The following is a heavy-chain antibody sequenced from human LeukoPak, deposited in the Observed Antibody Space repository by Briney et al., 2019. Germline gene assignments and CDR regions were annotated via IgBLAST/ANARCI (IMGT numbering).Heavy chain of an antibody. Sequence: HPGGSLRLSCAASGFTFSSYEMNWVRQAPGKGVEWVSYISSSGSTIYYADSVKGRFTISRDNAKNSLYLQMNSLRAEDTAVYYCARDKVAGTSGVGYTWGQGTLVTVSS. V-gene: IGHV3-48*03. D-gene: IGHD6-19*01. CDR2: ISSSGSTI. CDR3: ARDKVAGTSGVGYT. CDR1: GFTFSSYE. J-gene: IGHJ5*02.